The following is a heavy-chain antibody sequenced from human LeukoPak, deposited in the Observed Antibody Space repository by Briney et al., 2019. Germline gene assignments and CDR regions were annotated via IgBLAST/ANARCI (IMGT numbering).Heavy chain of an antibody. V-gene: IGHV3-21*01. J-gene: IGHJ5*02. CDR1: RFTPTSYS. CDR3: AREHYGSGSYGWFDP. Sequence: ARQCLRPSCAPSRFTPTSYSMKWVRQAPGKGLQWGSSISCNSSYIYYADSVKGRFTISRDNAKNSLYLQMNSVRAEDTAVYYCAREHYGSGSYGWFDPWGQGTLVTVSS. D-gene: IGHD3-10*01. CDR2: ISCNSSYI.